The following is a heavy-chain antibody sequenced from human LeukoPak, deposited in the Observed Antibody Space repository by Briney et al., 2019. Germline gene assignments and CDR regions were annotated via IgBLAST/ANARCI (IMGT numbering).Heavy chain of an antibody. V-gene: IGHV1-2*02. Sequence: ASVKVSCKASGYIFTDYYLHWVRQAPGQGLEWMGWINPNNGGTKYAQKFQGRVTMTRDTSIGTAYMDLSRPRSDDTAVYYCARDNYGSGSYYKCWGQGTLVTVSS. CDR2: INPNNGGT. CDR1: GYIFTDYY. J-gene: IGHJ4*02. D-gene: IGHD3-10*01. CDR3: ARDNYGSGSYYKC.